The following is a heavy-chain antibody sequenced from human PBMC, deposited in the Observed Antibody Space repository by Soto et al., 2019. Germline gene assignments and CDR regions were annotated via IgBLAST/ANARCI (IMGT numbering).Heavy chain of an antibody. V-gene: IGHV4-4*07. CDR2: IYTSGST. D-gene: IGHD2-15*01. J-gene: IGHJ2*01. CDR3: VCGGGGGWYFDL. CDR1: GGSISSYY. Sequence: QVQLQESGPGLVKPSETLSLTCTVSGGSISSYYWSWIRQPAGKGLEWIGRIYTSGSTNYNPSLKSRVTMSVDTSKNQFSLKLGSVTASDTGVYYCVCGGGGGWYFDLWGRGTLVTVSS.